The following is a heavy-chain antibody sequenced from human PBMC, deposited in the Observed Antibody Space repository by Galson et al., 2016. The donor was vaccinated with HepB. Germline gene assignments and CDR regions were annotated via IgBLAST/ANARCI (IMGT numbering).Heavy chain of an antibody. CDR3: ARDGGYYYDPSGTIPFDY. J-gene: IGHJ4*02. V-gene: IGHV3-30*15. CDR1: GFTFTXXX. Sequence: SLRLSCAASGFTFTXXXMHXXXQAXXXGLXXVAXXXSDXXXKXXADSXXGRFTIXRDNSKNTLXLQLGGLRAEDTAXYYCARDGGYYYDPSGTIPFDYWGQGTXVTVS. D-gene: IGHD3-22*01. CDR2: XXSDXXXK.